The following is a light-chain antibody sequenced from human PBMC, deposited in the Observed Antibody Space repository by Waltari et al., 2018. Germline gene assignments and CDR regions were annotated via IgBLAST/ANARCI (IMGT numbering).Light chain of an antibody. V-gene: IGLV2-23*02. CDR1: SSDVGSYNL. CDR3: CSYAGSSTLV. J-gene: IGLJ2*01. Sequence: QSALTQHASVSGSPGQSITISCTGTSSDVGSYNLVSWYQQHPGKAHKLMIYEVSKRPSGGSNRFSGSKSGNTASLTISGLQAEDEADYYCCSYAGSSTLVFGGGTKLTVL. CDR2: EVS.